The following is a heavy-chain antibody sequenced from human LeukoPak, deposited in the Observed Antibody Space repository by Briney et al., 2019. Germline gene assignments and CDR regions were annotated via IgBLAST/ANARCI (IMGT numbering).Heavy chain of an antibody. CDR2: ISYDGSNK. J-gene: IGHJ6*02. V-gene: IGHV3-30*03. CDR1: GFTFSSYG. Sequence: GGSLRLSCAASGFTFSSYGMHWVRQAPGKGLEWVAVISYDGSNKYYADSVKGRFTISRDNSKNTLYLQMNSLRAEDTAVYYCARDGGYYDSSGDYYYYYYGMDVWGQGTTVTVSS. CDR3: ARDGGYYDSSGDYYYYYYGMDV. D-gene: IGHD3-22*01.